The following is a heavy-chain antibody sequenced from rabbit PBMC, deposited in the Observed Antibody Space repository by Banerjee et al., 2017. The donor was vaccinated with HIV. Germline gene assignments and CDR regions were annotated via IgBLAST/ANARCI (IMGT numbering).Heavy chain of an antibody. V-gene: IGHV1S45*01. J-gene: IGHJ6*01. CDR3: ARWGYGMDL. CDR2: IDTNSDST. CDR1: GFDLSSYYM. D-gene: IGHD3-1*01. Sequence: QEQLKESGGGLVQPGGSLKLSCKGSGFDLSSYYMSWVRQAPGKGLELIACIDTNSDSTSYASWAKGRFTISKTSSTTVTLQMTSLTAADTATYFCARWGYGMDLWGPGTLVTVS.